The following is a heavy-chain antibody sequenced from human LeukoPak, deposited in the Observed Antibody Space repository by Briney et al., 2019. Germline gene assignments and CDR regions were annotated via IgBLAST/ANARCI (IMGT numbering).Heavy chain of an antibody. V-gene: IGHV3-48*04. J-gene: IGHJ4*02. Sequence: PGGSLRLSCAASGFTFSSYSMNWVRQAPGKGLEWVSYISSSSSTIYYADSVKGRFTISRDNAKNSLYLQMNSRRAEDTAVYYCARDFGRYFFDYWGQGTLVTVSS. CDR2: ISSSSSTI. CDR1: GFTFSSYS. CDR3: ARDFGRYFFDY. D-gene: IGHD3-10*01.